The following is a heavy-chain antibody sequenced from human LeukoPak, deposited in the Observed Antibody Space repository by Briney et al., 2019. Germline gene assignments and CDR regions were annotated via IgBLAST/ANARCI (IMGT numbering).Heavy chain of an antibody. D-gene: IGHD5/OR15-5a*01. CDR1: GFTFSTYS. J-gene: IGHJ6*03. CDR2: ISSTSSYI. V-gene: IGHV3-21*04. Sequence: PGGPLRLSCAASGFTFSTYSMNWVRQAPGKGLEWVSSISSTSSYIYYADSVKGRFTISRDNAKNSLYLQMNSLRAEDTALYYCVRVYELREEDYYYYYMDVWGKGTTVTISS. CDR3: VRVYELREEDYYYYYMDV.